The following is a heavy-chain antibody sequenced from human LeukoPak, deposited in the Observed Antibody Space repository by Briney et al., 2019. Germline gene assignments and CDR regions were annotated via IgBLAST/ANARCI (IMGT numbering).Heavy chain of an antibody. Sequence: SGGSLRLSCSASGFTFSSYAMHCVRQAPGKGLEYVSGISSNGGSTYYADSVKGRFIISRDNSKNTLYLQMSSLRAEDTAVCYCVRSYYYDSNGHGFDYWGQGTLVTVSS. CDR2: ISSNGGST. CDR3: VRSYYYDSNGHGFDY. CDR1: GFTFSSYA. V-gene: IGHV3-64D*06. J-gene: IGHJ4*02. D-gene: IGHD3-22*01.